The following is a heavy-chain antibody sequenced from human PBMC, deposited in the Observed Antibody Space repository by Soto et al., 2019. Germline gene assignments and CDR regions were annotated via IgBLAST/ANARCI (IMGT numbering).Heavy chain of an antibody. V-gene: IGHV1-18*04. CDR1: GYMFTTYG. CDR2: ISAYNGNK. D-gene: IGHD6-6*01. CDR3: ARTGGGMAARPLEY. J-gene: IGHJ4*02. Sequence: QVQLVQSGGEVKKPGASVEVSCRTSGYMFTTYGMSWVRQAPGQGLEWMAWISAYNGNKKYAQKFQGRVTMTTDTSTSQVSMELRNPTSDDKGTYFCARTGGGMAARPLEYWGQGTLVTVSS.